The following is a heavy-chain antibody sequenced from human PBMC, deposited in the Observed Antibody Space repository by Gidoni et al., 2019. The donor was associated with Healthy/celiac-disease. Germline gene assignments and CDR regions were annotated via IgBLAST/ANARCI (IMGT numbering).Heavy chain of an antibody. CDR3: ARGYCSSTSCYPDY. Sequence: QVQLVQSGAEVKKPGASVTVSCKASGYTFTSYDINWVRQATGQGLEWMGWMNPNSGNTGYAQKFQGRVTMTRNTSISTAYMVLSSLRSEDTAVYYCARGYCSSTSCYPDYWGQGTLVTVSS. D-gene: IGHD2-2*01. J-gene: IGHJ4*02. CDR2: MNPNSGNT. V-gene: IGHV1-8*01. CDR1: GYTFTSYD.